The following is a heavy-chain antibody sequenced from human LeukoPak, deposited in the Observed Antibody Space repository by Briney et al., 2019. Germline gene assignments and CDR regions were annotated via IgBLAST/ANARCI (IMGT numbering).Heavy chain of an antibody. CDR3: ARVIAGQVPDY. CDR1: GFTFSSYA. J-gene: IGHJ4*02. D-gene: IGHD6-13*01. CDR2: INWNGGST. V-gene: IGHV3-20*04. Sequence: AGSLRLSCAASGFTFSSYAMSWVRQAPGKGLEWVSGINWNGGSTVYADSVKGRFTISRDNAKNSLYLQMNSLRAEDTALYYCARVIAGQVPDYWGQGTLVTVSS.